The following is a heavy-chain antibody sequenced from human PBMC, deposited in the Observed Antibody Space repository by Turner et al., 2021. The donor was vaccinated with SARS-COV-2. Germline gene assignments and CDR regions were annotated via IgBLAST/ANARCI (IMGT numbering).Heavy chain of an antibody. V-gene: IGHV3-21*02. CDR2: ISSSETYV. D-gene: IGHD3-10*01. CDR1: GFIFRRYN. CDR3: ANVGSYFFDY. Sequence: EVQLVQSGGGLVKPGGSLRLSCAASGFIFRRYNMNWVRQAPGKRLEWVSSISSSETYVYYADSVQGRFTISRDNAKNSLYLQMNSLRGEDTAVYYCANVGSYFFDYWGPGTLVTVSS. J-gene: IGHJ4*02.